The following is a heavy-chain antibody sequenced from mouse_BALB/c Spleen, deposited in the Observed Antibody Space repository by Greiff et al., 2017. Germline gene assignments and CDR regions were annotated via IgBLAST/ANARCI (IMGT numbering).Heavy chain of an antibody. CDR1: GYSFTGYF. Sequence: EVQLQQSGPELVKPGASVKISCKASGYSFTGYFMNWVMQSHGKSLEWIGRINPYNGDTFYNQKFKGKATLTVDKSSSTAHMELRSLASEDSAVYYCARRGLLRYYAMDYWGQGTSVTVSS. J-gene: IGHJ4*01. V-gene: IGHV1-20*02. CDR2: INPYNGDT. D-gene: IGHD1-1*01. CDR3: ARRGLLRYYAMDY.